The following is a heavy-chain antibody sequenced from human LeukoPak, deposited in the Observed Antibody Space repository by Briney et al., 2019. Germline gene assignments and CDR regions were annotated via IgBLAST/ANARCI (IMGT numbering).Heavy chain of an antibody. J-gene: IGHJ4*02. CDR2: ISGSGGST. CDR3: ARFPPKTYYYGSGSYLFDY. CDR1: GFTFSSYA. Sequence: GGSLRLSCAASGFTFSSYAMSWVRQAPGKGLEWVSAISGSGGSTYYADSVKGRFTISRDNSKNTLYLQMNSLRAEDTAVYYCARFPPKTYYYGSGSYLFDYWGQGTLVTVSS. D-gene: IGHD3-10*01. V-gene: IGHV3-23*01.